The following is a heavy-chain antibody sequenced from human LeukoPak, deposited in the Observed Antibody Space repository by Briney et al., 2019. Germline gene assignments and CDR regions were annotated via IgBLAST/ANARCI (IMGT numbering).Heavy chain of an antibody. CDR3: ARAGGYYYYYGMDV. CDR1: GFTFSSYS. D-gene: IGHD2-15*01. Sequence: GGSLRLSCAASGFTFSSYSMNWVRQAPGKGLEWVSSISSSGTYIYYEDSVKGRFTISRDNAKSSLSLQLNSLRAEDTAVYYCARAGGYYYYYGMDVWGQGTTVTVSS. V-gene: IGHV3-21*01. J-gene: IGHJ6*02. CDR2: ISSSGTYI.